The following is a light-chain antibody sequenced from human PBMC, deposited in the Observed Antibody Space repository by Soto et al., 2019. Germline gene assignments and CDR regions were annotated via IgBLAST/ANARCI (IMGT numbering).Light chain of an antibody. Sequence: QLVLTQSPSASASLGASVKLTCTLSSGHRSYAIAWHQQQPEKGPRYLMKVNSDGSHSKGDGIPDRFSGSSSGAERYLTISSLQSGDEADYYCQTWGTGIQVFGGGTKLTVL. CDR3: QTWGTGIQV. J-gene: IGLJ3*02. V-gene: IGLV4-69*01. CDR2: VNSDGSH. CDR1: SGHRSYA.